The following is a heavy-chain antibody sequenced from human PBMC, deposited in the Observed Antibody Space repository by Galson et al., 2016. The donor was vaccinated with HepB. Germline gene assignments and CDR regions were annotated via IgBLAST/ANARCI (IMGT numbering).Heavy chain of an antibody. CDR3: TRDGWYDSGSGFDPFDY. V-gene: IGHV3-30-3*01. J-gene: IGHJ4*02. CDR2: ISNDGSNY. CDR1: GFIFSTYA. Sequence: SLRLSCAASGFIFSTYAMHWVRQAPGKGLEWVAIISNDGSNYYSADSVKGRFTISRDNSKNTLSLQMNRLRLEDTAVYYCTRDGWYDSGSGFDPFDYWGQGTLVTVSS. D-gene: IGHD6-19*01.